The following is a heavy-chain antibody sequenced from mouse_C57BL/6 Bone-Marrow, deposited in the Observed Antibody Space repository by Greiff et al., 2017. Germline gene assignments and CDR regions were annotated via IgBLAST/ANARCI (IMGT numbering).Heavy chain of an antibody. CDR3: ARLYYYGSRSFDY. J-gene: IGHJ2*01. Sequence: EVMLVESGGGLVKPGGSLKLSCAASGFTFSDYGMHWVRQAPEKGLEWVAYISSGSSTIYYADTVKGRFTISRDNAKNTLFLQMTSLRSEYTAMYYCARLYYYGSRSFDYWGQGTTLTVSS. CDR1: GFTFSDYG. CDR2: ISSGSSTI. V-gene: IGHV5-17*01. D-gene: IGHD1-1*01.